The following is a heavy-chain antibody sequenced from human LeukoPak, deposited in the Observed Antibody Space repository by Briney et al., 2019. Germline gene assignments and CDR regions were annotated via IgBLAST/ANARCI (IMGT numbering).Heavy chain of an antibody. CDR3: AKDGQPSTRSYLCTNGICYEDY. J-gene: IGHJ4*02. V-gene: IGHV3-23*01. Sequence: QPGGSLRLSCEASGFTFSSYAMTWVRQAPGKGLKWVSTISGSGGYTYYTDSVQGRFTISRDNSKNTLYLKMNSLRAEDTAVYYCAKDGQPSTRSYLCTNGICYEDYWGQGTLVTVSS. CDR2: ISGSGGYT. D-gene: IGHD2-8*01. CDR1: GFTFSSYA.